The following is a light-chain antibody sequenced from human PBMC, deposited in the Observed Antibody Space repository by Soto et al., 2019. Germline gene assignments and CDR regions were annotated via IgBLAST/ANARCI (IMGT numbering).Light chain of an antibody. CDR3: SSYTSSNTDV. CDR1: SSDVSGYNY. CDR2: EVS. J-gene: IGLJ1*01. V-gene: IGLV2-14*01. Sequence: QSALTQPASVSGSPGQSITISCTGTSSDVSGYNYVSWYQQHPGKAPKLMIYEVSNRPSGVSNRFSGSKPGNTASLTISGLQAEDEADYYCSSYTSSNTDVFGTGTKVTVL.